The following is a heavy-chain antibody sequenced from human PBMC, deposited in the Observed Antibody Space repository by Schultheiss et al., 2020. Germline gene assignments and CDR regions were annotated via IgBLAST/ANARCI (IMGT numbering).Heavy chain of an antibody. D-gene: IGHD5-24*01. CDR3: ARHVFTGADGYKMEDDAFDI. J-gene: IGHJ3*02. CDR2: INHSGST. CDR1: GGSISSGGYY. Sequence: SQTLSLTCTVSGGSISSGGYYWSWIRQHPGKGLEWIGEINHSGSTNYNPSLKSRVTISVDTSKNQFSLKLSSVTAADTAVYYCARHVFTGADGYKMEDDAFDIWGQGTMVTVSS. V-gene: IGHV4-39*01.